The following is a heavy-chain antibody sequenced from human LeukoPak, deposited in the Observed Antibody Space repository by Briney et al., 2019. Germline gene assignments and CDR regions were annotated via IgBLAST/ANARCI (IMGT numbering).Heavy chain of an antibody. CDR1: GFPLSRSA. V-gene: IGHV3-23*01. D-gene: IGHD5-24*01. J-gene: IGHJ4*02. CDR2: ISGSGSGGST. Sequence: GGSLRLSCAASGFPLSRSAMSWVRQAPGKGLEWVSNISGSGSGGSTCYADSVKGRFTISRDNSKNTLYLQMNSLRAEDTAVYYCAKSGYNRFDYWGQGTLVTVSS. CDR3: AKSGYNRFDY.